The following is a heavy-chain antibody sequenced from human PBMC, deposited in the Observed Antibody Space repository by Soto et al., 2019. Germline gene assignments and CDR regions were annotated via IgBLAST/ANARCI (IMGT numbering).Heavy chain of an antibody. V-gene: IGHV3-33*01. CDR1: GFTFSSYG. Sequence: PGGSLRLACAASGFTFSSYGMHWVRQAPGKGLEWVAVIWYDGSNKYYADSVKGRFTISRDNSKNTLYLQMNSLRAEDTAVYYCARDSLIAVAGRDYYYAMYVWGQRTMVTVSS. J-gene: IGHJ6*02. CDR3: ARDSLIAVAGRDYYYAMYV. D-gene: IGHD6-19*01. CDR2: IWYDGSNK.